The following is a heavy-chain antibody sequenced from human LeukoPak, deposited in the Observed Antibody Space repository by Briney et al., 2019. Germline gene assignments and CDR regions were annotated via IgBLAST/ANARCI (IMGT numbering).Heavy chain of an antibody. J-gene: IGHJ4*02. CDR2: IFPGDSDT. CDR3: ARRGRSSNYFDY. CDR1: GYSFTNYW. V-gene: IGHV5-51*01. D-gene: IGHD6-6*01. Sequence: KSGESLKISCRGSGYSFTNYWIGWVRQMPGKGLEWMGIIFPGDSDTRYSPSFQGQVTISADKSISTAYLQWSSLKASDTAIYYCARRGRSSNYFDYWGQGTLVTVSS.